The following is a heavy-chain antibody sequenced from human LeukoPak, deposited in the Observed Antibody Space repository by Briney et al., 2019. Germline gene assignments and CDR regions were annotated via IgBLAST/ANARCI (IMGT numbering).Heavy chain of an antibody. CDR1: GFTFSSYG. V-gene: IGHV3-30*18. Sequence: GGSLRLSCAASGFTFSSYGMHWVRQAPGKGLEWVAVISYDGSNKYYADSVKGRFTISRDNSKNTLYLQMNSLRAEGTAVYYCAKDTDSSSWYLYYYYGMDVWGQGTTVTVSS. J-gene: IGHJ6*02. D-gene: IGHD6-13*01. CDR2: ISYDGSNK. CDR3: AKDTDSSSWYLYYYYGMDV.